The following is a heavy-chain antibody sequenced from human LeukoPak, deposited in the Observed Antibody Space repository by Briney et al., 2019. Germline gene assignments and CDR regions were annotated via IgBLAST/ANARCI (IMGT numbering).Heavy chain of an antibody. D-gene: IGHD3-10*01. CDR3: ARDTSGSGSQDY. CDR1: GYTFTSYG. CDR2: ISAYNGNT. J-gene: IGHJ4*02. Sequence: AASVKVSCKASGYTFTSYGISWVRQAPGQGLEWMGWISAYNGNTNYAQKLQGRVTMTTDTSTSTAYMELRRLRSDDTAVYSCARDTSGSGSQDYWGQGTLVTVSS. V-gene: IGHV1-18*01.